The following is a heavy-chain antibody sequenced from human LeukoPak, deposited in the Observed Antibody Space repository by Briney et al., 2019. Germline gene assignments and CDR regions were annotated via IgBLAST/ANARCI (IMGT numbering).Heavy chain of an antibody. CDR3: ARDGVTIFGVVIIPGYYYYGMDV. CDR1: GYTFTSYY. Sequence: GASVTVSCKASGYTFTSYYMHWVRQAPGQGLEWMGIINPSGGSTSYAQKFQGRVTMTRDTSTSTAYMELRSLRSDDTAVYYCARDGVTIFGVVIIPGYYYYGMDVWGQGTTVTVSS. CDR2: INPSGGST. D-gene: IGHD3-3*01. J-gene: IGHJ6*02. V-gene: IGHV1-46*01.